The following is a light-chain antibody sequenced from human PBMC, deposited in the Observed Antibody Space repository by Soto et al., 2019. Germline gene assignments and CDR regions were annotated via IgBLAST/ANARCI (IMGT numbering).Light chain of an antibody. Sequence: EIVLTQSPGTLSLSPGEGAALSCRASMSVSNNFLAWYQRKPGQAPRLLIYGASYRATDIPYRFSGSGSGTDFTLTITILEPDDFAVYYCQQYGSSPPTFGQGTKVEVK. V-gene: IGKV3-20*01. CDR2: GAS. J-gene: IGKJ1*01. CDR3: QQYGSSPPT. CDR1: MSVSNNF.